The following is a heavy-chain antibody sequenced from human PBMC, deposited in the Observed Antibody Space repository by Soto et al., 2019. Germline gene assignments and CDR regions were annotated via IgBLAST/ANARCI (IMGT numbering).Heavy chain of an antibody. D-gene: IGHD3-10*01. CDR1: GGSISSGGDS. CDR3: SRGPPFGY. CDR2: IYHSGST. Sequence: QRQLQESGSGLVKPSQTLSLTCAVSGGSISSGGDSWSWIRQPPGKGLEWIGYIYHSGSTYYNPSLKSRGTLSVDRCKNQFSLKLISVTAADTAVYYCSRGPPFGYWGQGTLVTVSS. J-gene: IGHJ4*02. V-gene: IGHV4-30-2*01.